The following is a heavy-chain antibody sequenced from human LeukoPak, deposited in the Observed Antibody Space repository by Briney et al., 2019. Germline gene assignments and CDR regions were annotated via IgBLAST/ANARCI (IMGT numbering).Heavy chain of an antibody. V-gene: IGHV3-15*01. CDR3: TTFGFLEWLLSEGGFDY. D-gene: IGHD3-3*01. CDR1: GFTFSNAW. Sequence: GGSLRLSCAASGFTFSNAWMSWVRQAPGKGLEWVGRIKSKTDGGTTDYAAPVKGRFTISRDDSKNTLYLQMNSLKTEDTAVYYCTTFGFLEWLLSEGGFDYWGQGTLVTVSS. J-gene: IGHJ4*02. CDR2: IKSKTDGGTT.